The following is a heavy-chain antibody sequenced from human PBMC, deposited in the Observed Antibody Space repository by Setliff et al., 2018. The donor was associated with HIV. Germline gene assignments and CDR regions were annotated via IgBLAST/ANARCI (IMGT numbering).Heavy chain of an antibody. D-gene: IGHD2-8*01. CDR2: IYSTGST. V-gene: IGHV4-61*02. Sequence: LSLTCTVSSASINSGSNYWNWIRQPAGKGLEWIGRIYSTGSTNYNPSLKSRVTISVDTSKNQFSLKLSSVTAADTAVYYCASGPYCSNGVCRDWVWFFDYWGQGKVVTVPQ. CDR1: SASINSGSNY. J-gene: IGHJ4*02. CDR3: ASGPYCSNGVCRDWVWFFDY.